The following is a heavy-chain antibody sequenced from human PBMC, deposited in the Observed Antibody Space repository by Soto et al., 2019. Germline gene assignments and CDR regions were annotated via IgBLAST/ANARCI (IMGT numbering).Heavy chain of an antibody. CDR3: ATLKPYDFWSGFGY. CDR2: ISSSSSTI. V-gene: IGHV3-48*02. D-gene: IGHD3-3*01. J-gene: IGHJ4*02. CDR1: GFTFSSYS. Sequence: GGSLRLSCAASGFTFSSYSMNWVRQALGKGLEWVSYISSSSSTIYYADSVKGRFTISRDNAKNSLYLQMNSLRDEDTAVYYCATLKPYDFWSGFGYWGQGTLVTVSS.